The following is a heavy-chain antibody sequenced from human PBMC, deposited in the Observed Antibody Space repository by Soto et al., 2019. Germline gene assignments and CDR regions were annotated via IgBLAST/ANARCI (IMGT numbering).Heavy chain of an antibody. CDR3: AKDLYVQPPSGWFDP. V-gene: IGHV3-23*01. CDR2: ITGRGDST. Sequence: GGSLRLSCAASGFPFSDHAMHWVRQTPGKGLEWVSAITGRGDSTYYADSVKGRFTISRDNAKSTLYLQMMSLRAEDTAVYYCAKDLYVQPPSGWFDPWGQGTVVTVSS. CDR1: GFPFSDHA. J-gene: IGHJ5*02. D-gene: IGHD1-26*01.